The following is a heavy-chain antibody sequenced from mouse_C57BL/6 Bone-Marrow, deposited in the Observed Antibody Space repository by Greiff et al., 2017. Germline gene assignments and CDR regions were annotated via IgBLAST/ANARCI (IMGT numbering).Heavy chain of an antibody. Sequence: QVQLQQPGAELVMPGASVKLSCKASGYTFTSYWMHWVKQRPGQGLEWIGEIDPSDSYTNYNQKFKGKSTLTVDKSSSTAYMQLSSLTSDDSAVYYCARSRITTVNYFDYGGQGTTLTVSS. CDR3: ARSRITTVNYFDY. D-gene: IGHD1-1*01. CDR1: GYTFTSYW. J-gene: IGHJ2*01. CDR2: IDPSDSYT. V-gene: IGHV1-69*01.